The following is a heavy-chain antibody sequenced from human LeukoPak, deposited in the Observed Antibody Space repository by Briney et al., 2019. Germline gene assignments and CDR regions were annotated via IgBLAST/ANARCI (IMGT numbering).Heavy chain of an antibody. CDR1: GFTFSSYS. J-gene: IGHJ6*04. Sequence: GGSLRLSCAASGFTFSSYSMNWVRQAPGKGLEWVSYISSTSSTIYYADSVKGRFTISRDTAKNSLYLQMNSLRAEDTAVYYCAELGITMIGGVWGKGTTVTISS. D-gene: IGHD3-10*02. V-gene: IGHV3-48*01. CDR3: AELGITMIGGV. CDR2: ISSTSSTI.